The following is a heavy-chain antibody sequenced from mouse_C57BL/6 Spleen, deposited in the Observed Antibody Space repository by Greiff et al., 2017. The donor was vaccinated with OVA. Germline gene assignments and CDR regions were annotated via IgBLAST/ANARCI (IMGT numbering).Heavy chain of an antibody. D-gene: IGHD2-10*02. CDR3: APSSTVGDYFDY. CDR2: IHPNSGST. V-gene: IGHV1-64*01. Sequence: QVQLQQPGAELVKPGASVKLSCKASGYTFTSYWMHWVKQRPGQGLEWIGMIHPNSGSTNYNEKFKSKATLTVAKSSSTAYMQLSSLTSEDSAVYDCAPSSTVGDYFDYWGKGTTLTVSS. CDR1: GYTFTSYW. J-gene: IGHJ2*01.